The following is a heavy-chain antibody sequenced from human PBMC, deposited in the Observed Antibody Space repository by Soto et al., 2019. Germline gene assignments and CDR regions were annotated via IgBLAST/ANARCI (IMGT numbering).Heavy chain of an antibody. CDR1: GGSFSGYY. D-gene: IGHD3-22*01. V-gene: IGHV4-34*01. CDR3: VRGWARFYYDSSGSTRGSGWFDP. J-gene: IGHJ5*02. CDR2: INHSGST. Sequence: PSETLSLTCAVYGGSFSGYYWSWIRQPPGKGLEWIGEINHSGSTNYNPSLKSRVTISVDTSKNQFSLKLSSVTAADTAVYYCVRGWARFYYDSSGSTRGSGWFDPWGQGTLVTVSS.